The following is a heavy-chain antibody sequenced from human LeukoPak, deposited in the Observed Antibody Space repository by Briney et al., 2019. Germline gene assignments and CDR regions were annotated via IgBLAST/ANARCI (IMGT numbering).Heavy chain of an antibody. J-gene: IGHJ3*01. D-gene: IGHD1-1*01. CDR2: INPNSGGT. CDR1: GYTFTDYY. CDR3: ARGGTTGATWGYNAFDL. Sequence: ASVKVSCKASGYTFTDYYMYWVRQAPGQGLEWMGWINPNSGGTNYAQKFQGRVTMTRETSISTAYMDLNRLRSDDTAVYYCARGGTTGATWGYNAFDLWGQGTMVTVSP. V-gene: IGHV1-2*02.